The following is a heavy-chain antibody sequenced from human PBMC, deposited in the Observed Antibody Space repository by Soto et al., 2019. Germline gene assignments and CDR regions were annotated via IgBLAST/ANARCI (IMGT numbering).Heavy chain of an antibody. J-gene: IGHJ6*02. CDR3: AKARGSYDFWSGYYYYYGMDV. Sequence: GSLILTCTASGFTFSSYAMSWVRQAPGKGLEWVSAISGSGGSTYYADSVKGRFTIARDNSKNTLYLQMNSLRAEDTAVYYCAKARGSYDFWSGYYYYYGMDVWGQGTKVTVSS. CDR2: ISGSGGST. V-gene: IGHV3-23*01. D-gene: IGHD3-3*01. CDR1: GFTFSSYA.